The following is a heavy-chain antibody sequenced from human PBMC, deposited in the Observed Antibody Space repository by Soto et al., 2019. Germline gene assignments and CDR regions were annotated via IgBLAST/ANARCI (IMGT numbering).Heavy chain of an antibody. J-gene: IGHJ4*02. CDR1: GFVFNDYD. V-gene: IGHV3-30*03. CDR2: ISYDGSNR. CDR3: SRAMKGGFDA. Sequence: QVQLAESGGGVVQPGRSLRLSCTTSGFVFNDYDIHWVRQAPGKGLAWLASISYDGSNRYYADSVKGRFTISRDNSKNTLSLQINSLGAEYTAACYCSRAMKGGFDAWGPGTLVTVSS.